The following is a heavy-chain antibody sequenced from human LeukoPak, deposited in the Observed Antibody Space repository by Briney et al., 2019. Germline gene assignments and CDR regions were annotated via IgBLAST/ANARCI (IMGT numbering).Heavy chain of an antibody. D-gene: IGHD3-3*01. Sequence: GGSLRLSXAASGFVFSDYGFNWVRQAQGKGLEWISYTSSGGSDIFYADSVKGRFTISRDNAKSSVFLQMSSLRGEDTAVYYCASGYDFSSGSKRGFDNWGQGALVTVSS. J-gene: IGHJ4*02. V-gene: IGHV3-48*01. CDR1: GFVFSDYG. CDR3: ASGYDFSSGSKRGFDN. CDR2: TSSGGSDI.